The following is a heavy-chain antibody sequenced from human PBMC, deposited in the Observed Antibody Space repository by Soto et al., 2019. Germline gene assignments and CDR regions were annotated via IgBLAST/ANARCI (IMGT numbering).Heavy chain of an antibody. V-gene: IGHV3-23*01. Sequence: GGSLRLSCAASGFTFSRYAMSWVRQAPGKGLEWVSSITSSGVSTYYADSVKGRFTISRDNSKNTLYVQMNSLRVEDTAVYYCAKRGMATAKDFDYWGQGTLVTVSS. CDR1: GFTFSRYA. D-gene: IGHD5-18*01. CDR2: ITSSGVST. CDR3: AKRGMATAKDFDY. J-gene: IGHJ4*02.